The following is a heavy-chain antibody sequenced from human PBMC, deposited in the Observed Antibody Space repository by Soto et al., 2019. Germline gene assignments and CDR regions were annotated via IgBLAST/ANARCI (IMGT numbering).Heavy chain of an antibody. CDR2: ISDSGTNT. Sequence: DVQLLESGGGVVQPGGSLSLSCAASGFPFSIYAMSWVRQAPGKELEWVSAISDSGTNTYHADSVKGRFTISRDNSKNTLYLQMNSLRAEDTALYYCAKTDKVGSWHPDAFDMWRQGTMVTVSS. CDR3: AKTDKVGSWHPDAFDM. J-gene: IGHJ3*02. CDR1: GFPFSIYA. V-gene: IGHV3-23*01. D-gene: IGHD6-13*01.